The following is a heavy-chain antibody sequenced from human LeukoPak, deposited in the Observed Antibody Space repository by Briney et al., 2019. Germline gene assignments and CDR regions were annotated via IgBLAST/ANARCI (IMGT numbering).Heavy chain of an antibody. D-gene: IGHD3-16*01. CDR1: GFTFSNYW. Sequence: GGSLRLSCAASGFTFSNYWMLWVRQAPGKGLEWVANINKEGSAQYYVDPVKGRFTTSRDNAKNSWSLQMNSLRVEDTAVYYCATEGRLGYWGQGTLVTVSS. J-gene: IGHJ4*02. CDR3: ATEGRLGY. V-gene: IGHV3-7*01. CDR2: INKEGSAQ.